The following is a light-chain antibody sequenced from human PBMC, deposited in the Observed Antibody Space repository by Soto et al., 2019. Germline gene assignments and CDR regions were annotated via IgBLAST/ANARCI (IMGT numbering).Light chain of an antibody. CDR3: QQSYSIPWT. J-gene: IGKJ1*01. CDR1: QTISNY. Sequence: DIQMTQSPSSLSASVGDRVTITCRASQTISNYLNWYQRKPGKAPKVLIYGASNLQSGVPSRFSGSGSGTDFTLTITGLQPEGFATYYCQQSYSIPWTFGQGTKVEIK. V-gene: IGKV1-39*01. CDR2: GAS.